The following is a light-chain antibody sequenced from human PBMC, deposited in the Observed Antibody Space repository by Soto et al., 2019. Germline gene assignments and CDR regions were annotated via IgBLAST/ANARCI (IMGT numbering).Light chain of an antibody. J-gene: IGKJ2*01. Sequence: DIQMTQSPSTLSESVGDRVTITCRASQSISSWLAWYQQKPGKAPKLLIYKASSLESGVPSRFSGSGSGTEFTLTISSLQPDDFATYYCQEYKSYPTFGQGTKLEIK. CDR3: QEYKSYPT. CDR1: QSISSW. CDR2: KAS. V-gene: IGKV1-5*03.